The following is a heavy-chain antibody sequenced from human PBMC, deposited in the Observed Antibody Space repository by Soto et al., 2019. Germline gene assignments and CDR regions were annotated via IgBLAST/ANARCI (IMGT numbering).Heavy chain of an antibody. V-gene: IGHV1-18*01. D-gene: IGHD1-7*01. CDR1: GYTFTSYG. CDR2: ISAYNGNT. Sequence: QVQLVQSGAEVKKPGASVKVSCKASGYTFTSYGISWVRQAPGQGLEWMGWISAYNGNTNYAQKLQGRVTMTTDTSTSTAYMELRSLRYDDTAVYYCARGPRFLRFWGELRQGYAFDIWGQGTMVTVSS. CDR3: ARGPRFLRFWGELRQGYAFDI. J-gene: IGHJ3*02.